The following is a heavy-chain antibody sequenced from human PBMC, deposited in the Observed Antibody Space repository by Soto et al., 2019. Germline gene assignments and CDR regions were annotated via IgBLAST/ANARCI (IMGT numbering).Heavy chain of an antibody. D-gene: IGHD3-3*01. CDR3: ARVIEPYYEFWSGFNWFDP. V-gene: IGHV1-69*12. Sequence: QVQLVQSGAEVKKPGSSVKVSCKASGGTFSSYAISWVRQAPGQGLEWMGGIIPIFGTANYAQKFQGRVTSHAHASTSTAYRELSGLSSEDTAVYYCARVIEPYYEFWSGFNWFDPWGQGTLVTVSS. J-gene: IGHJ5*02. CDR2: IIPIFGTA. CDR1: GGTFSSYA.